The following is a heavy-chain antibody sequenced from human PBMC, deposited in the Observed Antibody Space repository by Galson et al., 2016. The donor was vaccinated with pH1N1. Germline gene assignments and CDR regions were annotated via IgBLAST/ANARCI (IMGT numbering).Heavy chain of an antibody. CDR3: MDVAIPR. CDR2: ISGTSLSR. J-gene: IGHJ4*02. D-gene: IGHD2-2*02. V-gene: IGHV3-23*01. Sequence: SLRLSCAASGFSFSNFVMSWVRQAPGKGLEWVSSISGTSLSRYYTDSVKGRFTTTRDNSRNTLFLQMDSLRAEDTAVYFCMDVAIPRWGQGTLVTVSP. CDR1: GFSFSNFV.